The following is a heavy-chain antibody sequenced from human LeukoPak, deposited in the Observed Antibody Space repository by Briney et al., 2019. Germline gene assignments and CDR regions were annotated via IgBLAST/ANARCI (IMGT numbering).Heavy chain of an antibody. J-gene: IGHJ6*02. CDR1: GFTFSSYA. Sequence: GGSLRLSCAASGFTFSSYAMSWVRQAPGKGLEWVSVISDSGGSTYYADSVKGRFTISRDNSKNTLYLQMNSLRAEDTAVYYCAKGRRTSCYTGMDVWGQGTTVTVSS. V-gene: IGHV3-23*01. CDR2: ISDSGGST. CDR3: AKGRRTSCYTGMDV. D-gene: IGHD2-2*02.